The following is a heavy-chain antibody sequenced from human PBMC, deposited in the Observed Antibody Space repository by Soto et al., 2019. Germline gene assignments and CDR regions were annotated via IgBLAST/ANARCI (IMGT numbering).Heavy chain of an antibody. CDR2: IVPTFGSA. J-gene: IGHJ4*02. CDR1: GGTFSSYA. D-gene: IGHD3-22*01. Sequence: QVQLVQSGAEVKRPGSSVKVSCKASGGTFSSYAISWVRQAPGHGLEWMGGIVPTFGSADYAHTFQGRVTITADESTNTVNMELSSLTSDDTALYYCARDTVPVFDGSGYYQRGLISWGQGTLVTVSS. CDR3: ARDTVPVFDGSGYYQRGLIS. V-gene: IGHV1-69*01.